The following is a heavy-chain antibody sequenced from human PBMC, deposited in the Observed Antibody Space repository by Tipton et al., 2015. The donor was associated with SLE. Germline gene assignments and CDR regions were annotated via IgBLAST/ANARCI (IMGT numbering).Heavy chain of an antibody. CDR3: ARGSVVADDY. Sequence: TLSLTCTVSGDTISDHYWSWIRQPPGKGLEWIGYISYSGSTNYSPSLKSRVTISLDTSKTQFSLTLKYVTAADTAVYYCARGSVVADDYWGQGTLVTVSS. J-gene: IGHJ4*02. CDR1: GDTISDHY. CDR2: ISYSGST. V-gene: IGHV4-59*11. D-gene: IGHD2-15*01.